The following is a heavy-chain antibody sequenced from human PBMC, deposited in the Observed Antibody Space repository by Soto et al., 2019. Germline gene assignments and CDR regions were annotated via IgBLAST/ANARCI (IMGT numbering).Heavy chain of an antibody. CDR1: GFTFSSYG. CDR2: IWYDGSNK. J-gene: IGHJ4*02. V-gene: IGHV3-33*01. Sequence: GGSLRLSCAASGFTFSSYGMHWVRQAPGKGLEWVAVIWYDGSNKYYADSVKGRFTISRDNSKNTLYLQMNSLRAEDTAGYYCARDSNVLRYFDWLSRPPSDYYYFDYWGQGTLVTVSS. CDR3: ARDSNVLRYFDWLSRPPSDYYYFDY. D-gene: IGHD3-9*01.